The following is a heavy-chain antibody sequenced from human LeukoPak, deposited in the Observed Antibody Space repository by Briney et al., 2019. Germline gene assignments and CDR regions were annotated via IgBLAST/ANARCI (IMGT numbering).Heavy chain of an antibody. J-gene: IGHJ4*02. CDR3: ARGPAWGLDY. CDR1: GYTFTDYY. CDR2: IVPNSGGT. Sequence: ASVKVSCKTSGYTFTDYYIHWVRQAPGQSLEWMGWIVPNSGGTSFAQNFQGRVTMTRDTSITTMYMELSSLRSDDTAVYYCARGPAWGLDYWGQGTLVTVSS. D-gene: IGHD7-27*01. V-gene: IGHV1-2*02.